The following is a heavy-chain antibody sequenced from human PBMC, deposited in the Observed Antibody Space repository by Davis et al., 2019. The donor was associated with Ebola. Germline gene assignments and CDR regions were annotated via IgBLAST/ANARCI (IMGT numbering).Heavy chain of an antibody. J-gene: IGHJ4*02. CDR2: ISGDGNT. D-gene: IGHD3-16*01. Sequence: ASVKVSCKASGYSFTNYGITWVRQAPEEGLEWVGWISGDGNTHYAQKLQGRVSMTADTSTSTAYVELRSLRSDDTAVYYCARDPWGMEKDSWGQGTLVTISS. CDR3: ARDPWGMEKDS. V-gene: IGHV1-18*01. CDR1: GYSFTNYG.